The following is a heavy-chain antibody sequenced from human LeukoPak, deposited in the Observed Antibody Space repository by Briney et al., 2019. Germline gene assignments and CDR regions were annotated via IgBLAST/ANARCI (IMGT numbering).Heavy chain of an antibody. CDR1: GDSISISNYY. J-gene: IGHJ5*02. Sequence: SQTLCLTCTVSGDSISISNYYWGWIRQPPGKGLGWIGSIYYSSSTYYNPSLKSRVTISVATLKNQFSLTLSPVTAADTDVYYCARGSRYCSGGSCDPGVNWFAAWGQGTLVTVP. CDR3: ARGSRYCSGGSCDPGVNWFAA. D-gene: IGHD2-15*01. V-gene: IGHV4-39*01. CDR2: IYYSSST.